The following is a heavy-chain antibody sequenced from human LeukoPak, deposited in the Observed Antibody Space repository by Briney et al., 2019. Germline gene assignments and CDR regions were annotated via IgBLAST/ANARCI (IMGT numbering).Heavy chain of an antibody. J-gene: IGHJ4*02. CDR2: INPSGGST. CDR3: ARLWELPEDY. D-gene: IGHD1-26*01. CDR1: GYTFTSYY. Sequence: ASVKVSCKASGYTFTSYYMHWVRQAPGQGLEWMGIINPSGGSTSYAQKFQGRVTMTRDMSTSTVYMELRSLRSEDTAVYYCARLWELPEDYWGQGTLVTVSS. V-gene: IGHV1-46*01.